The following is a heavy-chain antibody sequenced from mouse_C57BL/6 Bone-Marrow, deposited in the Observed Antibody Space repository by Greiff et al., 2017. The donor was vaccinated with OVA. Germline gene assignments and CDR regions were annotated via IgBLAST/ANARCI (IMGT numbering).Heavy chain of an antibody. CDR1: GYTFTSYD. CDR3: ARERFYYGRDWYFDV. D-gene: IGHD1-1*01. CDR2: IYPRDGST. V-gene: IGHV1-85*01. J-gene: IGHJ1*03. Sequence: QVQLKQSGPELVKPGASVKLSCKASGYTFTSYDINWVKQRPGQGLAWIGWIYPRDGSTKYNEKFKGKATLTVDTSSSTAYMELHSLTSEDSAGYFCARERFYYGRDWYFDVWGTGTTVTVSS.